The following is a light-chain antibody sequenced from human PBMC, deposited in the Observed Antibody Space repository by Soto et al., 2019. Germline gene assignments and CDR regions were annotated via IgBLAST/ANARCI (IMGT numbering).Light chain of an antibody. CDR3: QQYNISSPT. J-gene: IGKJ1*01. V-gene: IGKV1-5*01. Sequence: DVQMTQSPSTLSASVGDRVTITCRASQNINTWLAWYQQKLGRAPKLLIFDASNLESGVPSRFSGSGSGTEFTLTISGLQPDDFATYYCQQYNISSPTFGQGTK. CDR2: DAS. CDR1: QNINTW.